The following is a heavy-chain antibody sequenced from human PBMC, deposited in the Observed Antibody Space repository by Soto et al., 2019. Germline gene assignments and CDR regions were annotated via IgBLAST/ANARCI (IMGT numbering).Heavy chain of an antibody. Sequence: QVQLVESGGGVVQPGRSLRLSCAASEFTFSSYGMHWVRQAPGKGLEWVALISFDGSNTYYADSVKGRFTISRDNSQNTLYLQMHSLRAEDTSLYYCGAGQFFSDYWGQGALVTVSS. CDR1: EFTFSSYG. CDR3: GAGQFFSDY. V-gene: IGHV3-30*03. J-gene: IGHJ4*02. CDR2: ISFDGSNT. D-gene: IGHD6-19*01.